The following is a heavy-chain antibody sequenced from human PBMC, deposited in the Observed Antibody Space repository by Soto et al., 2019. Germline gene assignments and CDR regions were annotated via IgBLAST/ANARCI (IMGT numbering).Heavy chain of an antibody. Sequence: GGSLRLSCAASGFTFDDYAMHWVRQAPGKGLEWVSGISWNSGSIGYGDSVKGRFTISRDKAKNSLYLQMNSLRAEDTALYYCAKDYGSGIYCHYYMDVWGKGTTVTVSS. D-gene: IGHD3-10*01. CDR1: GFTFDDYA. CDR2: ISWNSGSI. J-gene: IGHJ6*03. V-gene: IGHV3-9*01. CDR3: AKDYGSGIYCHYYMDV.